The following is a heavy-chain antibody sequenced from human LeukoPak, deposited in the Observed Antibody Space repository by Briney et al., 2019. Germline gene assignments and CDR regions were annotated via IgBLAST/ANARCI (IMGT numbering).Heavy chain of an antibody. V-gene: IGHV3-21*01. CDR3: ARADYGDYVDYFDY. D-gene: IGHD4-17*01. CDR2: ISSSSSYI. J-gene: IGHJ4*02. Sequence: GGSLRLSCAASGFTFSSYSMNWVRQAPGKGLEWVSSISSSSSYIYYADSVKGRFTISRDNAKNSLYLQMNSLRAEDTAVYYCARADYGDYVDYFDYWGQGTLVTVSS. CDR1: GFTFSSYS.